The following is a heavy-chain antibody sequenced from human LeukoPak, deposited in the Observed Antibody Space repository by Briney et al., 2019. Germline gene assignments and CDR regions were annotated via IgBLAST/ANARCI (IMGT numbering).Heavy chain of an antibody. V-gene: IGHV3-21*01. Sequence: GGSLRLSCAASGFTFSSYSMNWVRQAPGKGLEWVSSISSSSSYIYYADSVKGRFTISRDNAKNSLYLQMNSLRAEDTAVYYCTTNYYDSSGYYADDYWGQGTLVTVSS. CDR2: ISSSSSYI. CDR1: GFTFSSYS. CDR3: TTNYYDSSGYYADDY. D-gene: IGHD3-22*01. J-gene: IGHJ4*02.